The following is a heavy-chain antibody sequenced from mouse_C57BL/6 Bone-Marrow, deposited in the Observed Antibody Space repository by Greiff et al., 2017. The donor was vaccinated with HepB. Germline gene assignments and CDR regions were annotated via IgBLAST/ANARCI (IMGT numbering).Heavy chain of an antibody. J-gene: IGHJ3*01. V-gene: IGHV1-82*01. CDR2: IYPGDGDT. Sequence: QVQLQQSGPELVKPGASVKISCKASGYAFSSSWMNWVKQRPGKGLEWIGRIYPGDGDTNYNGKFKGKATLTADKSSSTAYMQLSSLTSEDTAVYYCTLYDGYYEGFAYWGQGTLVTVSA. D-gene: IGHD2-3*01. CDR1: GYAFSSSW. CDR3: TLYDGYYEGFAY.